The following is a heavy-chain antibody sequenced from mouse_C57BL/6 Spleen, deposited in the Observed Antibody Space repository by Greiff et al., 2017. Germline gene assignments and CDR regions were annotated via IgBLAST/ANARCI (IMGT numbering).Heavy chain of an antibody. D-gene: IGHD1-1*01. CDR3: ARSITTVEGY. V-gene: IGHV2-2*01. J-gene: IGHJ3*01. Sequence: KSLEWLGVIWSGGSTDYNAAFISRLSISKDNSKSQVFFKMNSLQADDTAIYYCARSITTVEGYWGQGTLVTVSA. CDR2: IWSGGST.